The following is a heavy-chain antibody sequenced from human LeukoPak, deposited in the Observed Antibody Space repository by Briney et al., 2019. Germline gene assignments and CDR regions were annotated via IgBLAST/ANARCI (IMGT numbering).Heavy chain of an antibody. CDR3: ARDPIAAAGTEYFQH. CDR2: IIPIFGTA. D-gene: IGHD6-13*01. CDR1: GGTFSSYA. Sequence: SVKVSCKASGGTFSSYAISWVRQAPGQGLEWMGGIIPIFGTANYAQKFQGRVTITADESTSTAYMELSSLRSEDTAVYYCARDPIAAAGTEYFQHWGQGTLVTVSS. V-gene: IGHV1-69*13. J-gene: IGHJ1*01.